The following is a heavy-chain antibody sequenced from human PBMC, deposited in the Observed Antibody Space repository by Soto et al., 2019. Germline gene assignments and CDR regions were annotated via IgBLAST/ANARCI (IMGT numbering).Heavy chain of an antibody. CDR1: GFTLSSYN. V-gene: IGHV3-13*01. D-gene: IGHD6-19*01. Sequence: GGSLRLSCAASGFTLSSYNMNWVRQATGKGLEWASAIGTAGDTYYPGSVKGRFTISRENAKNSLYLQMNSLRAGDTAVYYCARDNKADGAFDIWGQGTMVTVSS. CDR2: IGTAGDT. J-gene: IGHJ3*02. CDR3: ARDNKADGAFDI.